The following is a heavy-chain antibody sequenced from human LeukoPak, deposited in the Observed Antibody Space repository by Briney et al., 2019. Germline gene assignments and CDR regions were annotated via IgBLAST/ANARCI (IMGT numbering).Heavy chain of an antibody. J-gene: IGHJ4*02. Sequence: PGGSLRLSCAASGFTFSSFAMSWVRQAPGKGLEWVSNISGSGRGGRTYYADSVKGRFTISRDNSKNSLYLQMNSLRAEDTAVYYCAKGDWLDYWGQGTLVTVSS. CDR3: AKGDWLDY. CDR1: GFTFSSFA. CDR2: ISGSGRGGRT. V-gene: IGHV3-23*01. D-gene: IGHD3-9*01.